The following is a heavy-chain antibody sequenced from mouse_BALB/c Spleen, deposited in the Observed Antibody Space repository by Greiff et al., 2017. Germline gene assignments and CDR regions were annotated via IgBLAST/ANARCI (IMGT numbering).Heavy chain of an antibody. Sequence: EVQVVESGGGLVKPGGSLKLSCAASGFTFSSYTMSWVRQTPEKRLEWVATISSGGGNTYYPDSVKGRFTISRDNAKNNLYLQMSSLRSEDTALYYCARFATVVRYFDYWGQGTTLTVSS. V-gene: IGHV5-9*03. J-gene: IGHJ2*01. CDR2: ISSGGGNT. CDR1: GFTFSSYT. CDR3: ARFATVVRYFDY. D-gene: IGHD1-1*01.